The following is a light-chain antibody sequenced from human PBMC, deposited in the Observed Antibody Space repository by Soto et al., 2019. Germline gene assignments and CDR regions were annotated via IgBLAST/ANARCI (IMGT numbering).Light chain of an antibody. V-gene: IGKV1-5*03. CDR1: QSISSR. CDR3: QHWNDYSWT. CDR2: KTS. J-gene: IGKJ1*01. Sequence: DIQMTQSPSTLSASVGDRVTITCRASQSISSRLAWYQQKAGKAPNLLIYKTSSLETGVPSRFSGSGSGTEFTLTISSLQPDDFATYYCQHWNDYSWTFGQGTKVEVK.